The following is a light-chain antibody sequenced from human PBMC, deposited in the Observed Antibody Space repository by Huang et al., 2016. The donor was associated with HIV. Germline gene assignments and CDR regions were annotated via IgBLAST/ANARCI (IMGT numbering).Light chain of an antibody. CDR2: WAS. CDR3: QQIYTPPYT. J-gene: IGKJ2*01. Sequence: DIVMTQSPDTLAVSLGERAAINCKSSQNILNQSNNKNFLAWYQHKPGQPPKLLSYWASARESGVPDRFSGSGSGTNFTLTINSLLPGDVAVYYCQQIYTPPYTFGQGTKLEIK. CDR1: QNILNQSNNKNF. V-gene: IGKV4-1*01.